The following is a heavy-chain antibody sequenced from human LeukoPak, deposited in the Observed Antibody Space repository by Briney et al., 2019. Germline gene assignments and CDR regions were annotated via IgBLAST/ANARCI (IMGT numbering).Heavy chain of an antibody. CDR1: GGSMSNYY. CDR2: SYYSGST. Sequence: ASETLSLTCTVSGGSMSNYYWNWIRQPPGKGLEWIGYSYYSGSTNYNPSLKSRVNISVDTSKNQFSLNLSSVTAADTAVYYCARLGSVAMPFDYWGQGTLVTVSS. V-gene: IGHV4-59*08. D-gene: IGHD2-2*01. CDR3: ARLGSVAMPFDY. J-gene: IGHJ4*02.